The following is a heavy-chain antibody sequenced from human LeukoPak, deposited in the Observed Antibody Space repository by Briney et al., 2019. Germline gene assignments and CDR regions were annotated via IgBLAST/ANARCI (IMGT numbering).Heavy chain of an antibody. D-gene: IGHD3-3*01. J-gene: IGHJ5*02. V-gene: IGHV4-59*01. CDR1: GFTFSSYA. CDR3: ARDHDFWSGPKTGFDP. CDR2: VYYTGLT. Sequence: GSLRLSCAASGFTFSSYAMSWIRQPPGKGLEWIGYVYYTGLTDYNPSLKSRVTISVDASKNQFSLSLSSLTAADTAVYYCARDHDFWSGPKTGFDPWGQGTLVTVSS.